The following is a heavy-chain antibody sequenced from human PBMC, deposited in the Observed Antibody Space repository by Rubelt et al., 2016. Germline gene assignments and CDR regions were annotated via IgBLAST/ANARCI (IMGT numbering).Heavy chain of an antibody. V-gene: IGHV3-21*01. J-gene: IGHJ3*02. Sequence: ADSVKGRFTISRDNAKNSLYLQMNSLRAEDTAVYYCARGARRYSMDPRNAFDIWGQGTMVTVSS. CDR3: ARGARRYSMDPRNAFDI. D-gene: IGHD4-11*01.